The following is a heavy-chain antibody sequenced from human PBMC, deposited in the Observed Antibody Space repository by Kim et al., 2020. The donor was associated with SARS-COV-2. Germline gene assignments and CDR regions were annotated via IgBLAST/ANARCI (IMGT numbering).Heavy chain of an antibody. CDR2: IIPIFGTA. CDR3: ARDELRPWYGSGYNWFDP. D-gene: IGHD3-10*01. CDR1: GGTFISYA. J-gene: IGHJ5*02. Sequence: SVKVSCKASGGTFISYAISWVRQAPGQGLEWMGGIIPIFGTANYAQKFQGRVTITPDESTITAYMELSSLRSEDTAVYYCARDELRPWYGSGYNWFDPWGQGTLVTVSS. V-gene: IGHV1-69*13.